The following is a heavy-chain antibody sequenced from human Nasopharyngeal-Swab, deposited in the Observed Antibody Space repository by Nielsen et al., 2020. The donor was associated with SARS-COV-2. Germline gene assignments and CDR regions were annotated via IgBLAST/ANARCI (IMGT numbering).Heavy chain of an antibody. Sequence: ASVKVSCKVSGYTLTELSMHWVRQAPGKGLEWMGGFEPEDGETIYAQKFQGRVTMTEDTSTDTASMELSSLRSEDTAVYYCATGVAVAGRTNFVDYWGQGTLVTVSS. CDR3: ATGVAVAGRTNFVDY. J-gene: IGHJ4*02. D-gene: IGHD6-19*01. CDR1: GYTLTELS. CDR2: FEPEDGET. V-gene: IGHV1-24*01.